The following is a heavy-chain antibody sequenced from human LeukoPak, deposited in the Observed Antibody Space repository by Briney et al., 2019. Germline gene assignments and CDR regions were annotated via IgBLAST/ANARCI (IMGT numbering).Heavy chain of an antibody. J-gene: IGHJ5*02. V-gene: IGHV4-59*01. CDR1: GGSISSYY. D-gene: IGHD6-19*01. CDR3: ARDLSSGSST. Sequence: SETLSLTCTVSGGSISSYYWSWIRQPPGKGLEWIGYIYYSGSTNYNPSLKGRVTISVDASKNQFSLKLSSVTAADTAVYYCARDLSSGSSTWGQGTLVTVSS. CDR2: IYYSGST.